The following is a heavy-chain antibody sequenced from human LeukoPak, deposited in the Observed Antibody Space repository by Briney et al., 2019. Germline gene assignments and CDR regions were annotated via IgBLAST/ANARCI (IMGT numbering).Heavy chain of an antibody. CDR2: ISGSGGST. J-gene: IGHJ5*02. CDR3: AKDRYYDSSGYYSNWFDP. D-gene: IGHD3-22*01. V-gene: IGHV3-23*01. CDR1: GFTFSSYA. Sequence: SGGSLRLSCAASGFTFSSYAMSWVRQAPGKGLEWVSAISGSGGSTYYADSVKGRFTISRDNSKNTLYLQMNSLRAEDTAVYYCAKDRYYDSSGYYSNWFDPWGQGTLVTVSS.